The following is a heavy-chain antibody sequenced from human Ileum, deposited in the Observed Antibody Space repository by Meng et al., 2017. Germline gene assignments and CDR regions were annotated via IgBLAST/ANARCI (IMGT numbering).Heavy chain of an antibody. V-gene: IGHV3-30*15. CDR1: GFLFSSFA. CDR2: ISHDGSEI. J-gene: IGHJ3*01. Sequence: GESLKISCAGSGFLFSSFAMHWVRQAPGKGLEWVAVISHDGSEIYYADSVKGRFTISRDNSKNTLFLQMSSLRPEDTALYYCAREDYYGRRVLDALEVWGQGKMVT. CDR3: AREDYYGRRVLDALEV. D-gene: IGHD3-10*01.